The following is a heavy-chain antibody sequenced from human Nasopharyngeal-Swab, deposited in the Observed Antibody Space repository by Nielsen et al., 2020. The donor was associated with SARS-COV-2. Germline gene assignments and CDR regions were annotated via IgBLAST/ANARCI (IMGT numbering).Heavy chain of an antibody. V-gene: IGHV4-34*01. J-gene: IGHJ6*03. CDR1: GGSFSGYY. CDR3: ARGVPHGYYYTDV. Sequence: SETLSLTCAVYGGSFSGYYWSWIRQPPGKGLEWIGEINHSGSTNYNPSLKSRVTISVDTSKNQFSLKLSSVTAADTAVYYCARGVPHGYYYTDVWGKGTTVTVSS. D-gene: IGHD6-6*01. CDR2: INHSGST.